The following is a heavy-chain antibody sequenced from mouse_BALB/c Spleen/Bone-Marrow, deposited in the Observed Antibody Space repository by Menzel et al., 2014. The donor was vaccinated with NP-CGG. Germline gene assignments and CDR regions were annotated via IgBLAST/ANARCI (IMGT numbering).Heavy chain of an antibody. CDR1: GYTFTSYY. Sequence: QVQLQQPGAELVKPGASVKLSCKASGYTFTSYYMYWVKQRPGQGLEWIGEINPSNGGTNFNEKFKNKATLTVDKSSNTAYVQLSSPTSEDSAVYHCTRSNYGYWFFDVWGAGTTVTVSS. CDR2: INPSNGGT. CDR3: TRSNYGYWFFDV. J-gene: IGHJ1*01. V-gene: IGHV1S81*02. D-gene: IGHD1-1*01.